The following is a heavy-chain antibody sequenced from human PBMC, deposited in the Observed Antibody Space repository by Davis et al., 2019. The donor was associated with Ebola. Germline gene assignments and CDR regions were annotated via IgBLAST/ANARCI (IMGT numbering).Heavy chain of an antibody. V-gene: IGHV6-1*01. CDR2: TYYNSKWYS. D-gene: IGHD5-12*01. CDR1: GDSVSGSNGA. Sequence: PSPTLSLTCVLSGDSVSGSNGAWNWLMQSPSRGLEWLGRTYYNSKWYSDYATSVRGRITINADTSGNKFYLQLNSVTPDDTAVYYCARGWLRNGGFEYWGQGTQVTVSS. CDR3: ARGWLRNGGFEY. J-gene: IGHJ4*02.